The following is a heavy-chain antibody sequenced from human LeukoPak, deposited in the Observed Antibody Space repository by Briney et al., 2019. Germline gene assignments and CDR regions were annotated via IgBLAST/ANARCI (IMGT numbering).Heavy chain of an antibody. CDR2: IYYSGST. D-gene: IGHD2-15*01. J-gene: IGHJ3*02. CDR3: ASDSGGRGAFDI. CDR1: GGSISSSSYY. Sequence: SETLSLTCTVSGGSISSSSYYWGWIRQPPGKGLEWIGSIYYSGSTYYNPSLKSRVTISVDTSKNQFSLKLSSVTAADTAVYYCASDSGGRGAFDIWGQGTMVTVSS. V-gene: IGHV4-39*07.